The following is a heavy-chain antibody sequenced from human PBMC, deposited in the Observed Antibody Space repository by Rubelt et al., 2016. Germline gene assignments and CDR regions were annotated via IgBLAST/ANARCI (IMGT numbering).Heavy chain of an antibody. J-gene: IGHJ4*02. V-gene: IGHV1-46*01. D-gene: IGHD2-8*01. Sequence: APGQGLEWVGVINPSGGSTTYAQEFQGRVTMTTDTSTGTVYMELSSLRSEDTAVYYCATPPGVGKYWGQGTLVTVSS. CDR2: INPSGGST. CDR3: ATPPGVGKY.